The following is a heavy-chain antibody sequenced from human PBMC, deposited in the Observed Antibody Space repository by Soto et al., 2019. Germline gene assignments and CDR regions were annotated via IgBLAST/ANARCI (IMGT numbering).Heavy chain of an antibody. CDR1: GFTFSSYD. CDR3: ARAGADYSYDY. D-gene: IGHD3-22*01. J-gene: IGHJ4*02. Sequence: GGSLRLSCAASGFTFSSYDMHWVRQATGKGLEWVSAIGTAGDTYYPGSVKGRFTISRENAKNSLYLQMNSLRAGDTAVYYCARAGADYSYDYWGQGTLVTVSS. V-gene: IGHV3-13*01. CDR2: IGTAGDT.